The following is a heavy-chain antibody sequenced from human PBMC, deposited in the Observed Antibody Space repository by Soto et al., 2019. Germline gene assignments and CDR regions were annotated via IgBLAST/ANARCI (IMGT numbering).Heavy chain of an antibody. J-gene: IGHJ1*01. D-gene: IGHD5-12*01. CDR1: GYSINSGYF. Sequence: PSETLSLTCDVSGYSINSGYFCGWVRQPPGKGLEWIGSISYHGSTHYNPSLEIRVTILRDTPKNQFSLSLTSVTAADTAVYYCARLEHSGFTESLQWGQGTLVTVSS. CDR3: ARLEHSGFTESLQ. CDR2: ISYHGST. V-gene: IGHV4-38-2*01.